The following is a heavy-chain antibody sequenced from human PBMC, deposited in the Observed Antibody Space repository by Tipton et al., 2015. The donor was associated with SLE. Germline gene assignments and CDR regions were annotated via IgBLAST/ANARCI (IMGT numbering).Heavy chain of an antibody. CDR2: IYYSGST. Sequence: TLSLTCAVSGGSISSGGYYWGWIRQPPGKGLEWIGSIYYSGSTYYNPSLKSRVTISVDTSKNQFSLNLGSVTAADTAVYYCARHRGYSIGAEFDYWGQGTLVTVSS. V-gene: IGHV4-39*07. D-gene: IGHD5-18*01. CDR3: ARHRGYSIGAEFDY. J-gene: IGHJ4*02. CDR1: GGSISSGGYY.